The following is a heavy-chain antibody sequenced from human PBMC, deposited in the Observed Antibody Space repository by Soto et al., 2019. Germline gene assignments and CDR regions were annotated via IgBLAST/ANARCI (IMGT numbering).Heavy chain of an antibody. Sequence: SVKVSCKSSVYTLTSYYMHWVRQAPGQGLEWMGWINPNSGGTNYEQKFQGRVTMTRDTSISTAYMELSRLRSDDTAVYYCARDRSIRSSSWYFAFDIWGQGTMVTVSS. D-gene: IGHD6-13*01. J-gene: IGHJ3*02. CDR3: ARDRSIRSSSWYFAFDI. CDR2: INPNSGGT. CDR1: VYTLTSYY. V-gene: IGHV1-2*02.